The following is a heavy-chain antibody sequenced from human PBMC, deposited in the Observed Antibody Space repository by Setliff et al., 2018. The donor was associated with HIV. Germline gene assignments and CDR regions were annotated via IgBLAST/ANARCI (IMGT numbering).Heavy chain of an antibody. J-gene: IGHJ3*02. D-gene: IGHD3-16*02. CDR3: ARESLNLGELSSNPDASDI. V-gene: IGHV4-59*01. CDR2: IFHTGSS. Sequence: PSETLSLTCSVSGGSMSNYYWSWVRQPPGKGLEWMGDIFHTGSSTYNPSLKSRVSLSVDTSKNQFSLRLSAVTAADTAVYYCARESLNLGELSSNPDASDIWGQGTMVTVSS. CDR1: GGSMSNYY.